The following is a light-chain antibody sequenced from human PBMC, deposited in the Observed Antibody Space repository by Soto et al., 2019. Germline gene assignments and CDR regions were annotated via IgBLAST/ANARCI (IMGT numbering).Light chain of an antibody. J-gene: IGLJ1*01. CDR2: HVS. Sequence: SPAGCECGSIWQSIALSKTGSSSDVGGYNYVSWYQHLPGKAPELIVYHVSNRPSGVSNRFSGSKSGNTASLTISGLQAADEADYYCNSYAISGTYVFGTGTKVTVL. V-gene: IGLV2-14*03. CDR3: NSYAISGTYV. CDR1: SSDVGGYNY.